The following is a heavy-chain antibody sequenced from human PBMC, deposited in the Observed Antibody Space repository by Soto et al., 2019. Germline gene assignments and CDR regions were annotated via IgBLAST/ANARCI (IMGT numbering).Heavy chain of an antibody. CDR1: GGSISSGDYY. Sequence: PSATLYLTCTVSGGSISSGDYYWSWIRQPPGKGLEWIGYIYYSGSTYYNPSLKSRVTISVDTSKNQFSLKLSSVTAADTAVYYCARDNRRWANYGMDVWGQGTTVTVSS. CDR3: ARDNRRWANYGMDV. D-gene: IGHD3-16*01. CDR2: IYYSGST. V-gene: IGHV4-30-4*01. J-gene: IGHJ6*02.